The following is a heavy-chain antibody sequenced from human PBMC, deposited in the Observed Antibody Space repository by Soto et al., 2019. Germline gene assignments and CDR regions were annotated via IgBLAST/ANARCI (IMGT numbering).Heavy chain of an antibody. CDR3: ARVGYGDGFDY. V-gene: IGHV1-2*02. CDR1: GYTFAGYY. D-gene: IGHD4-17*01. J-gene: IGHJ4*02. Sequence: ASVKVSCKASGYTFAGYYMHWVRQAPGQGLECMGWINPKSGGTNYAQKFQGRVTMTRDTSISTAHMELSRLRSDDTAVYYCARVGYGDGFDYWGQGTLVTVSS. CDR2: INPKSGGT.